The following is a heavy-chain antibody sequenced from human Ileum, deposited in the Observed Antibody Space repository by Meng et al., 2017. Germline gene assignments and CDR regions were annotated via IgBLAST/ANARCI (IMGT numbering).Heavy chain of an antibody. CDR1: GFTFSDHY. CDR3: GRGHYGLDV. Sequence: GGSLRLSCVASGFTFSDHYMTWIRQAPGKGLEWVSWISNGGTTMYYADSVKGRFTISRDNAKNSLFLQMNSLRGEDTAVYYCGRGHYGLDVWGQGTTVTGAS. J-gene: IGHJ6*02. CDR2: ISNGGTTM. V-gene: IGHV3-11*01.